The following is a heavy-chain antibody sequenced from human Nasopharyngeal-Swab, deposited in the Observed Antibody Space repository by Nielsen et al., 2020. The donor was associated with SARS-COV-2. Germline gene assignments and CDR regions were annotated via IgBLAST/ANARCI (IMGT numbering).Heavy chain of an antibody. CDR3: ARLESSSWYWSY. CDR1: GFTFGDYA. Sequence: GESLKISCTASGFTFGDYAMSWFRQAPGKGLEWVANIKQDGSEKYYVDSVKGRFSISRDNAKNSLYLQMNSLRAEDTAVYYCARLESSSWYWSYWGQGTLVTVSS. CDR2: IKQDGSEK. D-gene: IGHD6-13*01. V-gene: IGHV3-7*01. J-gene: IGHJ4*02.